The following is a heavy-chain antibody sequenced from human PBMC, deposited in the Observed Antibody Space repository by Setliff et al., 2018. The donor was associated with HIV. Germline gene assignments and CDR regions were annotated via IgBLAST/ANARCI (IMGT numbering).Heavy chain of an antibody. V-gene: IGHV4-4*02. CDR3: ARESARAALDY. CDR1: GGSISSSNW. J-gene: IGHJ4*02. Sequence: SETLSLTCAVSGGSISSSNWWSWVRQSPGKGLEYIGYFFYARRTTNYSPSLKSRVTMSGDASKNQFSLSLISVTAADTAVYYCARESARAALDYLGQGILVTV. CDR2: FFYARRTT. D-gene: IGHD3-3*01.